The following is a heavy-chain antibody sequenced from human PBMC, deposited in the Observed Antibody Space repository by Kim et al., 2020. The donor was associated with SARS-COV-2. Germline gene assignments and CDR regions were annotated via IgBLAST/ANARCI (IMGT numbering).Heavy chain of an antibody. D-gene: IGHD2-15*01. CDR2: INHSGST. J-gene: IGHJ4*02. Sequence: SETLSLTCAVYGGSFSGYYWSWIRQPPGKGLEWIGEINHSGSTNYNPSLKSRVTISVDTSKNQFSLKLSSVTAADTAVYYCARGRYCSGGSCYGLFWRYWGQGTLVTVSS. V-gene: IGHV4-34*01. CDR1: GGSFSGYY. CDR3: ARGRYCSGGSCYGLFWRY.